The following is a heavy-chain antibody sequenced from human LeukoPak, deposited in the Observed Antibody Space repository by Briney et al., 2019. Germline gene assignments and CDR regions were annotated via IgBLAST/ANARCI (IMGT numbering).Heavy chain of an antibody. V-gene: IGHV3-21*01. D-gene: IGHD3-10*01. J-gene: IGHJ5*02. CDR2: ISSSTNYI. CDR3: AKSHGWGSPNAKSWFDP. Sequence: GGSLRLSCEASGFTFSYYNMNWVRQAPGKGLEWVSSISSSTNYIYYADSVKGRFTISRDNAKNSLYLQMNSLRAEDTAVYYCAKSHGWGSPNAKSWFDPWGQGTLVTVSS. CDR1: GFTFSYYN.